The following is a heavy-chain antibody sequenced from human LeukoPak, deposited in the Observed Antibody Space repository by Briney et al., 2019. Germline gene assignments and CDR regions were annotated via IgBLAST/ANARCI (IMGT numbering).Heavy chain of an antibody. CDR3: ARFPLLWFGDTGGWFDP. CDR1: GGSISSYY. J-gene: IGHJ5*02. D-gene: IGHD3-10*01. V-gene: IGHV4-4*07. CDR2: IYTSGGT. Sequence: SETLCLTCTVSGGSISSYYWSWIRQPAGKGLEWIGRIYTSGGTNYKPSLKSVVTISVDTSKNQFSLKLTSVTAADTAVYYCARFPLLWFGDTGGWFDPWGQGTLVTVSS.